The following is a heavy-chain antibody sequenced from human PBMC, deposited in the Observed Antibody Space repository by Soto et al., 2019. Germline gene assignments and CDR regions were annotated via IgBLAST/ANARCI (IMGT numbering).Heavy chain of an antibody. Sequence: QVHLVESGGGVVQPGRSLRLSCAVSGFTFSSHAMHWVRQAPGKGLEWVALIYSDGNNKYYADSVKGRFTTSRDNSKNTMDLQMNSLRVEDTAVYYCARDDEGGSDCDLGYWGQGALVTVSS. CDR3: ARDDEGGSDCDLGY. J-gene: IGHJ4*02. D-gene: IGHD1-26*01. CDR2: IYSDGNNK. CDR1: GFTFSSHA. V-gene: IGHV3-30-3*01.